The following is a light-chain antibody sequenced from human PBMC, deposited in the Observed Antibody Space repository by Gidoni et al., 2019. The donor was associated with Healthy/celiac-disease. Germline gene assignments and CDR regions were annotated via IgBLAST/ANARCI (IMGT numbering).Light chain of an antibody. V-gene: IGKV3-15*01. CDR2: CAS. Sequence: EIVMTQSPATLSVPPGERATLSCRASQSVSSNLAWYQQKPGQAPRLLIYCASTRATGSPARFSGSGSGTEFNLTISSLQSEDFAVYYCQQYNNWTPSWTFGQGTKVEIK. CDR1: QSVSSN. J-gene: IGKJ1*01. CDR3: QQYNNWTPSWT.